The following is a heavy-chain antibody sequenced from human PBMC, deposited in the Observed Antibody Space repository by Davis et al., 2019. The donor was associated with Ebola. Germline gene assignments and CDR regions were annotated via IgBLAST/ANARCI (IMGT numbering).Heavy chain of an antibody. CDR3: ARDMYFDWLFYYGMDV. CDR1: GFTFSSYW. Sequence: PGGSLRLSCAASGFTFSSYWMHWVRQAPGKGLVWVSRINPDGSFTDYADSVKGRFSISRDSTSNTLYLQMNGLRAEDTAVYYCARDMYFDWLFYYGMDVWGKGTTVTISS. J-gene: IGHJ6*04. D-gene: IGHD3-9*01. V-gene: IGHV3-74*01. CDR2: INPDGSFT.